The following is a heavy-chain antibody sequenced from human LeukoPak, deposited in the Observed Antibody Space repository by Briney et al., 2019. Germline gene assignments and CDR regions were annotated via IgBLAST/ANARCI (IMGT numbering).Heavy chain of an antibody. CDR1: GGSISSYY. D-gene: IGHD6-19*01. V-gene: IGHV4-59*08. CDR3: ARHGAVAGFFDY. J-gene: IGHJ4*02. CDR2: IYYSGST. Sequence: SETLSLTCTVSGGSISSYYWSWIRQPPGKGLEWIGYIYYSGSTNYNPSLKSRVTISVDTSKNQFSLKLSSVTAADTAVYYCARHGAVAGFFDYWGQGTLVTVSS.